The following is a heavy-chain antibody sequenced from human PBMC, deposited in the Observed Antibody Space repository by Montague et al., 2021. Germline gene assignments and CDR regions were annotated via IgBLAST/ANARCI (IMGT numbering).Heavy chain of an antibody. CDR2: TSGRSTYI. V-gene: IGHV3-21*01. CDR3: ARQEYGLDV. J-gene: IGHJ6*02. Sequence: SLRLSCAGSGFTFDSYDMNWVRQAPGKGLEWVSSTSGRSTYIYYGDSMEGRVIISRDNAKNSLYLQMNSLRVEDTAIYYCARQEYGLDVWGQGTTVTVSS. CDR1: GFTFDSYD.